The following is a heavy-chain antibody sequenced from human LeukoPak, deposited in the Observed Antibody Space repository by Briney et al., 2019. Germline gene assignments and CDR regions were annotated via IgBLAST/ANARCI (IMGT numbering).Heavy chain of an antibody. V-gene: IGHV3-11*01. CDR3: ATDGAGFDT. CDR2: INIGGTNT. J-gene: IGHJ5*02. CDR1: GFTINDYY. Sequence: RGGSLRLSCAASGFTINDYYMSWIRQAPGKGLEWLSYINIGGTNTHYADSVKGRFTISRDNAKKSLYLEMNNLRAEDTAVYYCATDGAGFDTWGQGVLVTVSS.